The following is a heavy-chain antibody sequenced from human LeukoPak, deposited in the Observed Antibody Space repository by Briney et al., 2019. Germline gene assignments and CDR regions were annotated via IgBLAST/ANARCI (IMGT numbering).Heavy chain of an antibody. J-gene: IGHJ5*02. Sequence: SEPLSLTCTVSGGSISSYYWSWIRQPPGKGLEWIGYIYYSGSTNYNPSLKSRVTISVDTSKNQFSLKLSSVTAADTAVYYCARLIFDWNANWFDPWGQGTLVTVSS. V-gene: IGHV4-59*08. CDR1: GGSISSYY. CDR3: ARLIFDWNANWFDP. CDR2: IYYSGST. D-gene: IGHD3-9*01.